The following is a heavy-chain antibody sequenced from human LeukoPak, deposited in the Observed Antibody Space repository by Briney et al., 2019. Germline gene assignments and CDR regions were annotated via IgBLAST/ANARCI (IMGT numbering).Heavy chain of an antibody. J-gene: IGHJ4*02. CDR2: ISDSGDTT. D-gene: IGHD6-19*01. CDR1: GFALSSQA. Sequence: PGGSLRLSCAASGFALSSQAMGWVRQAPGKGLEWVSVISDSGDTTYYADSVKGRFTISRDNSKNTMYLQMNSLRAEDTAIYYCAKDARRSSGWYFFDHWGQGTLVTVSS. V-gene: IGHV3-23*01. CDR3: AKDARRSSGWYFFDH.